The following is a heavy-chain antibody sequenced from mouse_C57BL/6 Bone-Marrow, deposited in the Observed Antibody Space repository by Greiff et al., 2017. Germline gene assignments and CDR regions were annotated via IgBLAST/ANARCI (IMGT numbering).Heavy chain of an antibody. CDR2: IYPSDSET. D-gene: IGHD2-3*01. CDR3: ARWIDGYSWYFDV. Sequence: QVQLQQPGAELVRPGSSVKLSCKASGYTFTSYWMDWVKQRPGQGLEWIGNIYPSDSETHYNQKFKDKATLTVDKSSSTAYMQLSSLTSEDSAVYYCARWIDGYSWYFDVWGTGTTVTVSS. V-gene: IGHV1-61*01. CDR1: GYTFTSYW. J-gene: IGHJ1*03.